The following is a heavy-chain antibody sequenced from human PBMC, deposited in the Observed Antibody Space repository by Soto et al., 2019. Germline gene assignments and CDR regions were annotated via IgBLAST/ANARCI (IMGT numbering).Heavy chain of an antibody. CDR2: ISGSGATT. D-gene: IGHD5-12*01. V-gene: IGHV3-23*01. Sequence: GGSLRLSCAASGYSFSGYAMSWVRQAPGKGLEWVSAISGSGATTYYADSVKGRFTISRDNSKNTLYLQMNSLRAEDAAIYYCTKAQRGYSRAAFDYWGQGTLVTVSS. J-gene: IGHJ4*02. CDR1: GYSFSGYA. CDR3: TKAQRGYSRAAFDY.